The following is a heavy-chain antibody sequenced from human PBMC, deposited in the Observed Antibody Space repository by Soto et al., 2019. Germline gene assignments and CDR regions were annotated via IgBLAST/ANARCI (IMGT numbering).Heavy chain of an antibody. CDR1: GASLNNRNYY. J-gene: IGHJ4*02. CDR3: ARGGYSNSWSLFDY. V-gene: IGHV4-39*01. D-gene: IGHD6-13*01. Sequence: PSETLSLTCTVSGASLNNRNYYWGWIRQPPGKGLEWIGSISYSGSTYYYPSLQSRVTISVDTSNNQFSLKLNSVTAADTAVYYCARGGYSNSWSLFDYWGQGTLVTVSS. CDR2: ISYSGST.